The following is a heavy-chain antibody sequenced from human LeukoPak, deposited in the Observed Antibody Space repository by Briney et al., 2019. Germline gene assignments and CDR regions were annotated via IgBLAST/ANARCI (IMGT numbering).Heavy chain of an antibody. J-gene: IGHJ4*02. CDR3: ARVSYDSFDY. D-gene: IGHD5-12*01. V-gene: IGHV4-31*02. CDR1: GFTFSSYA. CDR2: IYYSGST. Sequence: LRLSCAASGFTFSSYAMSWIRQHPGKGLEWIGYIYYSGSTYYNPSLKSRVTISVDTSKNQFSLKLSSVTAADTAVYYCARVSYDSFDYWGQGTLVTVSS.